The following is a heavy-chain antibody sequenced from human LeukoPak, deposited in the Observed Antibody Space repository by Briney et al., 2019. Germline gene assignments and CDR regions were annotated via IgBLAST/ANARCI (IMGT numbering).Heavy chain of an antibody. CDR2: IYSGGST. CDR3: ARGHYGSGSYN. Sequence: GGSLRLSCAASGFTVSSNYMNWVRQAPGKGLEWVSVIYSGGSTYYADSVKGRFTISRDNSKNTLYLQMNSLRAEDTAVYYCARGHYGSGSYNWGQGTLVTVSS. CDR1: GFTVSSNY. D-gene: IGHD3-10*01. J-gene: IGHJ4*02. V-gene: IGHV3-66*01.